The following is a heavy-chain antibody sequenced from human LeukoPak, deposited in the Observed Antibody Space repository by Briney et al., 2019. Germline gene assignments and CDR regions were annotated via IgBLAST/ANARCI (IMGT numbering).Heavy chain of an antibody. CDR1: GGSISSCNW. J-gene: IGHJ6*03. CDR3: ASRNCGGDCRYYYYYYMDV. CDR2: IHHSGST. V-gene: IGHV4-4*02. Sequence: PSGTLSLTCAVSGGSISSCNWWSWVRQPPGKGLEWIGEIHHSGSTNYNPSLKSRVTISVDKSRNQFSLKLSSVTAADTAVYYCASRNCGGDCRYYYYYYMDVWGKGTTVTISS. D-gene: IGHD2-21*02.